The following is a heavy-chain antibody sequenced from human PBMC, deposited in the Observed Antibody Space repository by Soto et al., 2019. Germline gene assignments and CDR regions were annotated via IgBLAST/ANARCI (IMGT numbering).Heavy chain of an antibody. J-gene: IGHJ3*01. D-gene: IGHD2-21*01. CDR1: GASVGNNY. V-gene: IGHV4-59*08. CDR2: ISSAGST. Sequence: VQVQESGPGLVRPSETLSLTCSVSGASVGNNYWSWIRQTPGKGLEWIGCISSAGSTIYNPSLKSRLTISKDVPKNQILLSLTSVTAADTAVYYCARPEKFQDYGYDLWGQGIMVIVS. CDR3: ARPEKFQDYGYDL.